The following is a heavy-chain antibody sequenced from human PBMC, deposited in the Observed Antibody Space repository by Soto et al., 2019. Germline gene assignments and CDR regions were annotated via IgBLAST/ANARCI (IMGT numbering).Heavy chain of an antibody. CDR3: ARVKSGSYDWFDP. D-gene: IGHD3-10*01. Sequence: GGSLRLSCAASGFTFSNYCMHWVRQAPGKGLMWVSRINTDGSRTTYADSVKGRFAISRDNAKNTLYLQMNSLRAEDTAVYYCARVKSGSYDWFDPWGQGTLVTVSS. CDR2: INTDGSRT. J-gene: IGHJ5*02. CDR1: GFTFSNYC. V-gene: IGHV3-74*01.